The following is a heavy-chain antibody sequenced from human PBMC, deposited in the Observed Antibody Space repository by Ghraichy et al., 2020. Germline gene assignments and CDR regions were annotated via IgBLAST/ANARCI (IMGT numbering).Heavy chain of an antibody. CDR3: AKNKGYCNGGFCRRWYFAL. CDR1: GFTFTSYA. CDR2: ISVGGGST. J-gene: IGHJ2*01. D-gene: IGHD2-15*01. V-gene: IGHV3-23*01. Sequence: GGSLRLSCAASGFTFTSYAMNWVRQAPGKGLEWVSGISVGGGSTYYADSVKGRFTMSRDNSKSTLYLQMNSLRAEDTAVYYCAKNKGYCNGGFCRRWYFALWARGTLVTASS.